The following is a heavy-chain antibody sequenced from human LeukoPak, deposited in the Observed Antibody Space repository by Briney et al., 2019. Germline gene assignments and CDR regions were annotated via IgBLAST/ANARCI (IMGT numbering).Heavy chain of an antibody. CDR1: GGSFSGYY. J-gene: IGHJ6*02. D-gene: IGHD2-21*01. V-gene: IGHV4-34*01. Sequence: PSETLSLTCAVYGGSFSGYYWSWIRQPPGKGLEWIGEINHSGSTNYNPSLKSRVTISVDTSKNQFSLKLSSVTAADTAVYYCARDRPFQRAYYGMDVWGQGTTVTVSS. CDR3: ARDRPFQRAYYGMDV. CDR2: INHSGST.